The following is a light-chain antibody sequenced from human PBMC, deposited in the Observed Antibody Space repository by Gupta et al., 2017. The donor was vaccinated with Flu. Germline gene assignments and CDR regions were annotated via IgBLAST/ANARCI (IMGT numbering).Light chain of an antibody. CDR2: AAS. Sequence: DIQMTQSPSSLSASVGDRVTITCRASQGISNYLAWYQQKPGKVPKLLIYAASTLQSGVPSRFSGSGSGTDFRLSISSLQTEDDATYYCQKYNRAPFTFGQGTRLEIK. V-gene: IGKV1-27*01. CDR1: QGISNY. CDR3: QKYNRAPFT. J-gene: IGKJ5*01.